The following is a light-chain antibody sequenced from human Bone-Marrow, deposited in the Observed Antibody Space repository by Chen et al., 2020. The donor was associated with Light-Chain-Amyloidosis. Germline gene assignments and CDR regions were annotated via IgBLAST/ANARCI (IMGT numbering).Light chain of an antibody. J-gene: IGKJ4*01. CDR1: QNIGGY. CDR3: LQRDSWPPLS. Sequence: EVVLTQSPATLSLSPGERATLSCRASQNIGGYLAWFQHRPGQTPRLLIHDASNRASGVPARFSGSGSGTDFILTISSLVPEDFAVYYCLQRDSWPPLSFGGGTKVEIK. V-gene: IGKV3-11*01. CDR2: DAS.